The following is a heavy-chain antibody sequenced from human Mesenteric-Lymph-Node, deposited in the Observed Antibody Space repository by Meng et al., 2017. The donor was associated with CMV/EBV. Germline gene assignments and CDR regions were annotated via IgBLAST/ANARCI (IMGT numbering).Heavy chain of an antibody. D-gene: IGHD3-10*01. V-gene: IGHV2-5*02. CDR3: AHVIYYGSGSYYKDY. CDR2: IYWDDDK. CDR1: GSALGAGGGG. J-gene: IGHJ4*02. Sequence: SGSALGAGGGGVGWYRKPPGKALEWLALIYWDDDKRYSPSLKSRLTITKDTSKNQVVLTMTKMDPVDTATYYCAHVIYYGSGSYYKDYWGQGTLVTVSS.